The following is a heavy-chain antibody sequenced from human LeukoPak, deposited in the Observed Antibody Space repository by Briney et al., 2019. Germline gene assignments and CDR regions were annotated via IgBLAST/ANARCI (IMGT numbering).Heavy chain of an antibody. Sequence: SETLSLTCAVYGGSFSDYFWNWIRQPPGKGLEWIGEINHGGGTRYNPSLKSRATISVDTSKKQFSLNLTSVTAADTAVYYCARPSGYSGYDCDCWGQGTLVTVSS. CDR1: GGSFSDYF. CDR2: INHGGGT. D-gene: IGHD5-12*01. CDR3: ARPSGYSGYDCDC. V-gene: IGHV4-34*01. J-gene: IGHJ4*02.